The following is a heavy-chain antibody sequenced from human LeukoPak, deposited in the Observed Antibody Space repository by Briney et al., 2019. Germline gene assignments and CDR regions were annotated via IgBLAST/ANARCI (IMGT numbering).Heavy chain of an antibody. J-gene: IGHJ6*02. V-gene: IGHV3-23*01. CDR2: ISGSGGST. CDR1: GFTFSSYA. CDR3: AKALYGMDV. Sequence: GGSLRLSCAASGFTFSSYAMSWVRQAPGKGLEWVSAISGSGGSTYYADSVKGRFTISRDNAKNSLYLQMNSLRAEDTALYYCAKALYGMDVWGQGTTVTVSS.